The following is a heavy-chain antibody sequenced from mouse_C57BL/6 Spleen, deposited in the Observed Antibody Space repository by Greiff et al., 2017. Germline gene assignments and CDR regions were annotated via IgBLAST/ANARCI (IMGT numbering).Heavy chain of an antibody. CDR2: IDPSDSET. V-gene: IGHV1-52*01. D-gene: IGHD4-1*01. CDR3: ARRAGKDCFDY. CDR1: GYTFTSYW. J-gene: IGHJ2*01. Sequence: QVQLQQPGAELVRPGSSVKLSCKASGYTFTSYWMHWVKQRPIQGLEWIGNIDPSDSETHYNQKFKDKATLTVDKSSSTAYMQLSSLTSEDSAVYYCARRAGKDCFDYWGQGTTLTVSS.